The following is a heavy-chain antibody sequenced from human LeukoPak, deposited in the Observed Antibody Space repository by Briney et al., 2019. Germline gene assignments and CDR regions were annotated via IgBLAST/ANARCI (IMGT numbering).Heavy chain of an antibody. CDR2: IYTTGST. D-gene: IGHD3-22*01. Sequence: SETLSLTCTVSGGSISSYYWTWIRQPAGKGLEWIGRIYTTGSTNYNPSLNSRVTMSVDTSKNQFSLKLSSVTAADTAVYYCARDVRNPKNYYDSSGINWFDPWGQGTLVTVSS. J-gene: IGHJ5*02. CDR1: GGSISSYY. CDR3: ARDVRNPKNYYDSSGINWFDP. V-gene: IGHV4-4*07.